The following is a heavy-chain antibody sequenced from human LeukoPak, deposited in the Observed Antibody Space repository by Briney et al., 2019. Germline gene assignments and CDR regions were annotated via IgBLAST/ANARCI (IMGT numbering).Heavy chain of an antibody. J-gene: IGHJ6*03. Sequence: ASVKVSCKASGYTFTSYGISWVRQAPGQGLEWMGWISAYNGNTNYAQKLQGRVTMTTDTSTSTAYMELRSLRSDDTAVYYCARDPGEVVVPAAKSGYYYMDVWGKGTTVTVSS. CDR1: GYTFTSYG. CDR3: ARDPGEVVVPAAKSGYYYMDV. D-gene: IGHD2-2*01. CDR2: ISAYNGNT. V-gene: IGHV1-18*01.